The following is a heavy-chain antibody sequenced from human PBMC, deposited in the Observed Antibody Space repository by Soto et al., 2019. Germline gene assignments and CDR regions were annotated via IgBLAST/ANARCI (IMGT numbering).Heavy chain of an antibody. CDR1: GFTLSSFT. Sequence: EVQLLESGEGLVQPGGSLRLSCAASGFTLSSFTMSWVRRAPGKGLEWVSTISGSDGTTNYAESVKGRFTISRDDSKDTLFLQMNSLRVEDTAVYYCARSRMAAAGTGAFDIWGQGTMVTVSS. J-gene: IGHJ3*02. CDR3: ARSRMAAAGTGAFDI. D-gene: IGHD6-13*01. V-gene: IGHV3-23*01. CDR2: ISGSDGTT.